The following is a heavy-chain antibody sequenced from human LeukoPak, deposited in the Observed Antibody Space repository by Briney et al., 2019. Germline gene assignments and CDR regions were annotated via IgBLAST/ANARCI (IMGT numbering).Heavy chain of an antibody. V-gene: IGHV4-34*01. Sequence: PSETLSLTCAVYGGSFSGYYWSWIRQPPGKGLEWIGEINHSGSTYYNPSLKSRVTISVDTSKNQFSLKLSSVTAADTAVYYCASRGHGGNSGVPIDYWGQGTLVTVSS. J-gene: IGHJ4*02. CDR2: INHSGST. CDR1: GGSFSGYY. CDR3: ASRGHGGNSGVPIDY. D-gene: IGHD4-23*01.